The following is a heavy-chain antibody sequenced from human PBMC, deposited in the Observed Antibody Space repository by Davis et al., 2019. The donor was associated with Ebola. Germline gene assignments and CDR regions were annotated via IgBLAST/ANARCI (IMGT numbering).Heavy chain of an antibody. V-gene: IGHV3-30*02. CDR2: IRYDGSNK. CDR3: AKAQLGYCINGVCRYNWFDP. D-gene: IGHD2-8*01. CDR1: GFTFSSYG. Sequence: PGGSLRLSCAASGFTFSSYGMHWVRQAPGKGLEWVAFIRYDGSNKYYADSVKGRFTISRDNSKNTLYLQMNSLRAEDTAVYYCAKAQLGYCINGVCRYNWFDPWGQGTLVTVSS. J-gene: IGHJ5*02.